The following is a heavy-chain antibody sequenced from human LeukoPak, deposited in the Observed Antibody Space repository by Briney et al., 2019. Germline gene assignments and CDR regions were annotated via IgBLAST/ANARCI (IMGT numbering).Heavy chain of an antibody. Sequence: PGGSLRLSCAASGFTFSSYDMHWVRQAPGKGLEWVAFIRYDGSDKFYADSVKGRFTISRDNSMDTLYLHMNSLRADDTAVYYCAKRGGSFIGYFDYWGQGTLVTVSS. CDR2: IRYDGSDK. D-gene: IGHD1-26*01. V-gene: IGHV3-30*02. J-gene: IGHJ4*02. CDR3: AKRGGSFIGYFDY. CDR1: GFTFSSYD.